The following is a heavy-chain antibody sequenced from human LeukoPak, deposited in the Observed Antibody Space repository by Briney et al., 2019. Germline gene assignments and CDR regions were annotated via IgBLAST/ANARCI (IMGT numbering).Heavy chain of an antibody. CDR3: AREVAAGTGY. D-gene: IGHD6-13*01. Sequence: PGGSLRLSCAASGFTFSSYSMNWVRQAPGKGLEWVSSISSSSSFIYYADSVKGRFTISGDNAKNSLYLQMNSLRAEDTAVYYCAREVAAGTGYWGQGTLVTVSS. CDR2: ISSSSSFI. J-gene: IGHJ4*02. CDR1: GFTFSSYS. V-gene: IGHV3-21*01.